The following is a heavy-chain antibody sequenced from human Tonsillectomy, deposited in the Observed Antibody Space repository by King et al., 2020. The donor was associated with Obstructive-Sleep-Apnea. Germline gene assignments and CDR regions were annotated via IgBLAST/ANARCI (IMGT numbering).Heavy chain of an antibody. CDR2: IIPILGIA. J-gene: IGHJ4*02. CDR1: GGTFSSYA. D-gene: IGHD5-12*01. V-gene: IGHV1-69*09. Sequence: QLVQSGSEVKKPGSSVKVSCKASGGTFSSYAISGVRQAPGQGLEWMVRIIPILGIANYAQKFQGRFTITADKSTRTAYMELSSLRSEDKAVYYCARDSQVPTITFDYWGQGTLVTVSS. CDR3: ARDSQVPTITFDY.